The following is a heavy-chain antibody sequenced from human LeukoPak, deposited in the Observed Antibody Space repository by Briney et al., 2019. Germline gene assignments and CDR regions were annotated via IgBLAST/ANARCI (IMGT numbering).Heavy chain of an antibody. Sequence: SETLSLTCTVSGGSISSGGYYWSWIRQHPGKGLEWIGYIYYSGSTYYNPSLKSRVTISVDTSKNQFSLKLSSVTAADTAVYYCAREPTGYSPNWFDPWGREPWSPSPQ. CDR2: IYYSGST. D-gene: IGHD3-9*01. V-gene: IGHV4-31*03. CDR3: AREPTGYSPNWFDP. CDR1: GGSISSGGYY. J-gene: IGHJ5*02.